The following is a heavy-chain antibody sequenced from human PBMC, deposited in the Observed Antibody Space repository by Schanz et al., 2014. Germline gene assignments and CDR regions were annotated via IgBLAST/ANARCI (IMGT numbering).Heavy chain of an antibody. V-gene: IGHV3-23*04. CDR3: AKGQGAVINNWYFDL. CDR2: ISGGGGST. D-gene: IGHD2-21*01. CDR1: GFTFSSDA. J-gene: IGHJ2*01. Sequence: EVQLVESGGGLVQPGGSLRLSCAASGFTFSSDAMTWVRQAPGKGLEWVSAISGGGGSTYYTSSVKGRFTMSRDNSKSTLYLQMSSLRADDTAVYYCAKGQGAVINNWYFDLWGRGTLVTVSS.